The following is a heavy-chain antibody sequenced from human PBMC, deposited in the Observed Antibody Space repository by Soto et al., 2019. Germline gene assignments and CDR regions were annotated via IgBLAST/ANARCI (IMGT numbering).Heavy chain of an antibody. D-gene: IGHD6-19*01. CDR3: ARFEAVAGLYSYPVLDV. V-gene: IGHV1-69*12. J-gene: IGHJ6*04. Sequence: QVQLVQSGAEVKKPGSSVKVSCKVSGGTFSNYALDWVRLAPGHGLEWMGGIVPIFGTTYYTQKFQGRATIIADDSTTTASVEMSSLRSEDTAIYYCARFEAVAGLYSYPVLDVWGEGAAVTVSS. CDR2: IVPIFGTT. CDR1: GGTFSNYA.